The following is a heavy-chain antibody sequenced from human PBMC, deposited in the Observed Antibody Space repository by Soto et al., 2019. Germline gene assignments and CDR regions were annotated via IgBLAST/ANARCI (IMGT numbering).Heavy chain of an antibody. CDR2: ISSNGGST. D-gene: IGHD3-10*01. Sequence: GGSLRLSCAASGFTFSSYAMHWVRQAPGKGLEYVSAISSNGGSTYYANSVKGRFTISRDNSKNTLYLQMGSLRAEDMAVYYCARFGFTYYYDYWGQGTLVTVSS. V-gene: IGHV3-64*01. CDR1: GFTFSSYA. J-gene: IGHJ4*02. CDR3: ARFGFTYYYDY.